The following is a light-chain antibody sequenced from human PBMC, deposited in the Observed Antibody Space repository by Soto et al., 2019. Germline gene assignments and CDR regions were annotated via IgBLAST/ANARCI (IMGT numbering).Light chain of an antibody. J-gene: IGLJ1*01. Sequence: QSVLTHPASASRSPGQSGTISCTGKSIDGGGYNYVSWYHQHPAQTPKLRIYEASDPPSGAPYLLSGSQTANTASLTVSGLQAEDEAAYYCSSYAGTNKGVFGTGTKVTV. CDR2: EAS. CDR1: SIDGGGYNY. V-gene: IGLV2-8*02. CDR3: SSYAGTNKGV.